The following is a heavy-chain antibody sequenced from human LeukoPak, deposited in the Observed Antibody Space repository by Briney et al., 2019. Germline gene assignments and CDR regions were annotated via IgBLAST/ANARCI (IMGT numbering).Heavy chain of an antibody. D-gene: IGHD5-24*01. CDR3: ARGKDGYNLYY. CDR2: IDTAGGT. J-gene: IGHJ4*02. CDR1: GFTFRTYD. V-gene: IGHV3-13*04. Sequence: GGSLRLSCAASGFTFRTYDMHWVRQVTGEGLEWVSAIDTAGGTYYPGSVKGRFTISRENTKNSLYLQMNSLRAEDTAVYYCARGKDGYNLYYWGQGTLVTVSS.